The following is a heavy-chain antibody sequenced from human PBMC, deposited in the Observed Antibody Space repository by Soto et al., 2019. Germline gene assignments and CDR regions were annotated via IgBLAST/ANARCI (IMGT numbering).Heavy chain of an antibody. Sequence: EVQLVESGGGLVKPGGSLRLSCAASGFIFSQYSMNWVRQAPGKGLEWVSSISSTGALMYYADSVKGRITISRDDADNSGYVQMNSLRVEDSAVSYCARDRRARGIPVAGRIDYWGQGALVTGSS. V-gene: IGHV3-21*02. D-gene: IGHD6-19*01. CDR3: ARDRRARGIPVAGRIDY. J-gene: IGHJ4*02. CDR2: ISSTGALM. CDR1: GFIFSQYS.